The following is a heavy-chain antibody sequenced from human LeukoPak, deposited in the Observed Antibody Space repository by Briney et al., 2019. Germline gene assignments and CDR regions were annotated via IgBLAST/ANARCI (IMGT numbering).Heavy chain of an antibody. CDR2: ISGSGGST. V-gene: IGHV3-23*01. CDR3: AKVLVRGVIISNFDY. D-gene: IGHD3-10*01. Sequence: GGSLRLSCAASGFTFSSYGMSWVRQAPGKGLEWVSAISGSGGSTYYADSVKGRFTISRDNSKNTLYLQMNSLRAEDTAVYYCAKVLVRGVIISNFDYWGQGTLVTASS. CDR1: GFTFSSYG. J-gene: IGHJ4*02.